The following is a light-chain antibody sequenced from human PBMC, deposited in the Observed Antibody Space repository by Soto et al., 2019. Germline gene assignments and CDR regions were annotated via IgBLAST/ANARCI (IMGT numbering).Light chain of an antibody. CDR3: QTWGTGIEV. Sequence: QLVLTQSPSASASLGASVKLTCTLSSGHSSYTIAWHQQQPETGPRSLMTLNSDGSHSKGDGIPDRCSGSSSGAERYLSISSLPSEDEADYYCQTWGTGIEVFGGGTKLTVL. CDR1: SGHSSYT. V-gene: IGLV4-69*01. J-gene: IGLJ3*02. CDR2: LNSDGSH.